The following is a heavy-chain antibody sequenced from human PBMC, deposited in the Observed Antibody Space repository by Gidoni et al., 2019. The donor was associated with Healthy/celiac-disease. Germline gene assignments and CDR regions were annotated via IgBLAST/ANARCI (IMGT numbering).Heavy chain of an antibody. Sequence: EVQLVESGGGLVQPGGSLRLSCAASGFTFSSYEMNWVRQAPGKGLEWVSYISSSGSTIYYADSVKGRFTISRDNAKNSLYLQMNSLRAEDTAVYYCARGKYDILTGYYSLVEGYYYYGMDVWGQGTTVTVSS. V-gene: IGHV3-48*03. J-gene: IGHJ6*02. CDR2: ISSSGSTI. D-gene: IGHD3-9*01. CDR1: GFTFSSYE. CDR3: ARGKYDILTGYYSLVEGYYYYGMDV.